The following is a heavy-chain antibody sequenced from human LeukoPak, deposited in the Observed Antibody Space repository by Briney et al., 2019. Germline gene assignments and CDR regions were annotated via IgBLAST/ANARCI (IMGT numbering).Heavy chain of an antibody. CDR1: GFTFSAYD. J-gene: IGHJ3*02. D-gene: IGHD2-2*03. CDR3: AKGGYSAFDI. V-gene: IGHV3-23*01. Sequence: GGSLRLSCAASGFTFSAYDMQWVRQAPGKGPELVSGISRSGSTYYRDSVKGRFTISRDNYKNTLYLQMNSLRAEDTAVYYCAKGGYSAFDIWGQGTMVTVSS. CDR2: ISRSGST.